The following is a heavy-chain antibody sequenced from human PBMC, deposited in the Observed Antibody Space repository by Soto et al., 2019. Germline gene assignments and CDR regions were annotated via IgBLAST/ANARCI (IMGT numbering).Heavy chain of an antibody. CDR3: AKDGSRHTYYYDK. D-gene: IGHD3-16*02. CDR2: VYHSGTT. J-gene: IGHJ4*02. Sequence: SETLSLTCVVSGAAITINNWWICVRQPPGKGLGWVGEVYHSGTTNYNPSLKSRVTLSVDKSKNQFSLKVTSVTAADTAVYYCAKDGSRHTYYYDKPGQGTLVTVSS. V-gene: IGHV4-4*02. CDR1: GAAITINNW.